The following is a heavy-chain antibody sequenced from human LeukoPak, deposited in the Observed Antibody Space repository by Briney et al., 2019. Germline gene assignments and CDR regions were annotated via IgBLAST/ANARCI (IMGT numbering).Heavy chain of an antibody. CDR1: GGSISSYY. J-gene: IGHJ5*02. CDR2: IYYSGST. Sequence: SETLSLTCTVSGGSISSYYWSWIRQPPGKGLEWIGYIYYSGSTNYNPSLKSRVTIPVDTSKNQFSLRLSSVTAADTAVYYCARDSLRGYSSSYDNWFDPWGQGTLVTVSS. D-gene: IGHD6-6*01. V-gene: IGHV4-59*12. CDR3: ARDSLRGYSSSYDNWFDP.